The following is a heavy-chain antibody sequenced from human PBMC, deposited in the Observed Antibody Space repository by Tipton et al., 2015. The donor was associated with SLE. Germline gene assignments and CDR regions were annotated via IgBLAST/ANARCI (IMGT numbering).Heavy chain of an antibody. D-gene: IGHD2-15*01. V-gene: IGHV4-38-2*02. J-gene: IGHJ3*02. Sequence: TLSLTCTVSGYSISSGYYWGWIRQPPGKGLEWVGTIYHSGATFCNPSLESRVTISVDTSKNQFSLNLTSVTAADTAVYYCATANCTGGNCYPGNAFDIWGRGTLVTASS. CDR1: GYSISSGYY. CDR3: ATANCTGGNCYPGNAFDI. CDR2: IYHSGAT.